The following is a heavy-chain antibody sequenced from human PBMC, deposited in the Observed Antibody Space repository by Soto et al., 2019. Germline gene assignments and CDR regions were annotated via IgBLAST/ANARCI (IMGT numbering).Heavy chain of an antibody. Sequence: EVQLLESGGGLVQPGGSLRLSCAASGFTFSSYAMSWVRQAPGKGLEWVSAISGSGGSTYYADSVKGRFTISRDNSKNTLYLQMNSLRAEDTAVYYCAKDPNPNYCSSTSCYGYNWFDPGAREPWSPSPQ. D-gene: IGHD2-2*01. J-gene: IGHJ5*02. V-gene: IGHV3-23*01. CDR3: AKDPNPNYCSSTSCYGYNWFDP. CDR2: ISGSGGST. CDR1: GFTFSSYA.